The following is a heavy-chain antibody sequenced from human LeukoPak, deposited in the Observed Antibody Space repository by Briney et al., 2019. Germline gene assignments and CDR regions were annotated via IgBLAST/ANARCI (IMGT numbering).Heavy chain of an antibody. D-gene: IGHD1-14*01. V-gene: IGHV1-69*06. J-gene: IGHJ4*02. CDR2: IIPIFGTA. CDR3: ASGIGPVWRRDY. CDR1: GGTFSSYA. Sequence: VASVKVSCKASGGTFSSYAISWVRQAPGHGLEWMGGIIPIFGTANYAQKFQGRVTITADKSTSTAYMELSSLRSEDTAVYYCASGIGPVWRRDYWGQGTLVTVSS.